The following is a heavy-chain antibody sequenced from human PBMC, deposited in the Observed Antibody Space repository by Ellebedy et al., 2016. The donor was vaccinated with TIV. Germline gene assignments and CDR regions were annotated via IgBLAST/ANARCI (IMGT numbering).Heavy chain of an antibody. Sequence: SETLSLTXTVSGGSISSSSYYWGWIRQPPGKGLEWIGSIYYSGSTYYNPSLKSRVTISVDTSKNQFSLKLSSVTAADTAVYYCARASAYSSGWLRDYYYGMDVWGQGTTVTVSS. V-gene: IGHV4-39*07. J-gene: IGHJ6*02. CDR1: GGSISSSSYY. CDR2: IYYSGST. CDR3: ARASAYSSGWLRDYYYGMDV. D-gene: IGHD6-19*01.